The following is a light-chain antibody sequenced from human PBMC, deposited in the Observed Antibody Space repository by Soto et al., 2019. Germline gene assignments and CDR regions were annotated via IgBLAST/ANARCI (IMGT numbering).Light chain of an antibody. CDR2: EVS. Sequence: QSVLTQPASVSGSPGQSITISCTGTSSDIGAYNYVSWYQQHPGKAPKLMIYEVSSRPSEVSNRFSGSKSANTASLTISGLQAEDEADYYCSSYTSSSTLVFGGGTKLTVL. J-gene: IGLJ3*02. CDR1: SSDIGAYNY. V-gene: IGLV2-14*01. CDR3: SSYTSSSTLV.